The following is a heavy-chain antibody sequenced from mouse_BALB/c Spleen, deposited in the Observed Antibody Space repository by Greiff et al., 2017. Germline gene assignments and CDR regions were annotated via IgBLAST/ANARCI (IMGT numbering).Heavy chain of an antibody. V-gene: IGHV2-2*02. CDR2: IWSGGST. D-gene: IGHD1-2*01. Sequence: VKLVESGPGLVQPSQSLSITCTVSGFSLTSYGVHWVRQSPGKGLEWLGVIWSGGSTDYNAAFISRLSISKDNSKSQVFFKMNSLQANDTAIYYCARNKKITTALGFAYWGQGTLVTVSA. J-gene: IGHJ3*01. CDR1: GFSLTSYG. CDR3: ARNKKITTALGFAY.